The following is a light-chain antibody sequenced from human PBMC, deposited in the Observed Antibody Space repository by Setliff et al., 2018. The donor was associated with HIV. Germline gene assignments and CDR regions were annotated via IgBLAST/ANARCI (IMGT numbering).Light chain of an antibody. V-gene: IGLV2-11*01. CDR1: SSDVGSYNF. Sequence: QSALTQPRSVSGSPGQSVTITCTGTSSDVGSYNFVTWYQQHPGKVPKLILYDVTRRPSGVPDRFSGSRSGNTASLTISGLQAEDEADYYCSSFAGRLHVFGTGTKVTVL. J-gene: IGLJ1*01. CDR3: SSFAGRLHV. CDR2: DVT.